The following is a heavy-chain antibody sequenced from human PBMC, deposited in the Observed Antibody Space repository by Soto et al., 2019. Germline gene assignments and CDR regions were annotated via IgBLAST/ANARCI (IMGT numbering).Heavy chain of an antibody. Sequence: QVQLVQSGAEVKKPGASVKVSCKASGYTFTSYGFSWVRQAPGQGLEWMGWINAYSTYTDYAQNLQGRVTITTDRSTSTAYMELRSLRSDDTAVYYCARDDSSGPGRFDPWGQGTLVTVSS. V-gene: IGHV1-18*01. D-gene: IGHD3-22*01. CDR1: GYTFTSYG. CDR2: INAYSTYT. J-gene: IGHJ5*02. CDR3: ARDDSSGPGRFDP.